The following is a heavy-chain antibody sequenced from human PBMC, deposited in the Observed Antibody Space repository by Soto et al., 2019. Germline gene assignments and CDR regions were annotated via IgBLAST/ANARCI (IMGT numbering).Heavy chain of an antibody. CDR1: GFTFSNYN. CDR3: ARDAFDYDATGYHSDY. J-gene: IGHJ4*02. D-gene: IGHD3-22*01. CDR2: ISSSGSTT. V-gene: IGHV3-48*02. Sequence: EVQLVESGGGLVQPGGSLRLSCGASGFTFSNYNMNWVRQAPGNGLEWVSYISSSGSTTYYADSVKGRFTISRDNAKDSLFLQMNSLRDEDTAVYYCARDAFDYDATGYHSDYWGQGTLVTVSS.